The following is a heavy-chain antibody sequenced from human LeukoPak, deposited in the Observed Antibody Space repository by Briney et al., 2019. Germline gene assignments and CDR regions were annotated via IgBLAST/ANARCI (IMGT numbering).Heavy chain of an antibody. CDR3: ATDGRSSGWYGFDY. J-gene: IGHJ4*02. D-gene: IGHD6-19*01. Sequence: GGSLRLSCAVSGFTFSTYSMNWVRQAPGEGLEWVSSITSPVGRMYYADSLKGRITISRDNARSTLYLQMNSLRAEDTAVYYCATDGRSSGWYGFDYWGQGILVTVSS. V-gene: IGHV3-21*01. CDR2: ITSPVGRM. CDR1: GFTFSTYS.